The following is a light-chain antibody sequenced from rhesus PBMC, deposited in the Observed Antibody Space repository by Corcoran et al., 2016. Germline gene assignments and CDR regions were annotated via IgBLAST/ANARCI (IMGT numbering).Light chain of an antibody. CDR1: LSVSSY. J-gene: IGKJ1*01. V-gene: IGKV3-24*04. CDR3: LQSSNWPRT. Sequence: EIVMTQSPATLALSPGERATLSCRASLSVSSYLAWYQQKPGQAPRLLISGASSRATGIPDRVSGSGSGTEFTLTISSLGPEDVGVYFCLQSSNWPRTFGQGTKVEIK. CDR2: GAS.